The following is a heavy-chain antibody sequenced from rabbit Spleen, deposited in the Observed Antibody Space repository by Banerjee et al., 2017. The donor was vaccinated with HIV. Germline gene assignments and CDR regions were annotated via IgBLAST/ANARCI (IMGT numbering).Heavy chain of an antibody. D-gene: IGHD4-2*01. V-gene: IGHV1S40*01. CDR1: SFSSGYY. Sequence: SFSSGYYMSWVRQAPGKGLEWIGCIAGGGNTYYVSWVNGRFTITKTPPITVALELSTLACASAPTSSCSCAIEGIVDWDFDLWGPGTLVTVS. J-gene: IGHJ6*01. CDR2: IAGGGNT. CDR3: SCAIEGIVDWDFDL.